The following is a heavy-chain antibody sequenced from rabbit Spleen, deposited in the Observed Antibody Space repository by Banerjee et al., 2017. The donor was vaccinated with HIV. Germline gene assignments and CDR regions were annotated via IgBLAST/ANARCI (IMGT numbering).Heavy chain of an antibody. D-gene: IGHD7-1*01. CDR2: IGSSNSGST. CDR1: GFSFSSGYY. Sequence: QEQLVESGGGLVQPEGSLTLTCKASGFSFSSGYYMCWVRQAPGKGLEWIACIGSSNSGSTYYASWAKGRFTISKTSSTTVTLQMTSLTAADTATYFCARDIAGYGNLELYLWGPGTLVTVS. J-gene: IGHJ4*01. CDR3: ARDIAGYGNLELYL. V-gene: IGHV1S45*01.